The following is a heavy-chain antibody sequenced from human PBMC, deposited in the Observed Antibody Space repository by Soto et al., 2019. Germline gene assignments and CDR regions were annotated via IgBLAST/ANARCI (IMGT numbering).Heavy chain of an antibody. Sequence: GESLKISCKGSGYSFTTYWIGWVRQMPGKGLEWMGIIYPGDSDIRYSPSFQGQVSISADKSISTANLQWSSLMALDTAMYYCARVAAGTAPSYYSYTMDVWGQGTTVTVSS. V-gene: IGHV5-51*01. J-gene: IGHJ6*02. CDR2: IYPGDSDI. CDR3: ARVAAGTAPSYYSYTMDV. CDR1: GYSFTTYW. D-gene: IGHD6-13*01.